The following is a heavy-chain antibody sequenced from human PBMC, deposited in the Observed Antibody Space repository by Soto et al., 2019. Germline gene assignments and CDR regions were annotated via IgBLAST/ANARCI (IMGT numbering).Heavy chain of an antibody. Sequence: GGSLRLSCAPSAFTFSLYWMSWVCQAPGKGLVWLYTIKLDASEKQHVAPVKGRFTMSRDNAKNSLYLQMDSLRAEDTAIYYCATDSGYGSRAFVNHYLDFWARGTQVT. CDR1: AFTFSLYW. V-gene: IGHV3-7*01. CDR3: ATDSGYGSRAFVNHYLDF. D-gene: IGHD3-10*01. CDR2: IKLDASEK. J-gene: IGHJ4*01.